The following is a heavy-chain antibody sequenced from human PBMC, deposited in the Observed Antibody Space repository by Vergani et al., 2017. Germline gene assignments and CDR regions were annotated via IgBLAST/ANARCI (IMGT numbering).Heavy chain of an antibody. V-gene: IGHV1-69*13. D-gene: IGHD5-24*01. CDR2: IIPIFGTA. CDR1: RGTFSSYA. CDR3: PPAGDGYSHGWHPYCYYGMDL. Sequence: QVQLVQSGAEVKKPGSSVKVSCKASRGTFSSYAISWVRQAPGKGLEWMGRIIPIFGTANYAQKFQGRVTITADESTSTAYMELGSLRSEDTAVYDCPPAGDGYSHGWHPYCYYGMDLWGQGTMVTVSS. J-gene: IGHJ6*02.